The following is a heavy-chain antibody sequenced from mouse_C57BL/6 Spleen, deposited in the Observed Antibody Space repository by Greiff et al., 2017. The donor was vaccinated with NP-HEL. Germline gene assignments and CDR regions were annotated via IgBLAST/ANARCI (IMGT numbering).Heavy chain of an antibody. Sequence: VQLQQPGAELVKPGASVKLSCKASGYTFTSYWMHWVKQRPGRGFEWIGRIDPNSGGTKYNEKFKSKATLTVDKPSSTAYMQLSSLTSEDSAVYYCARDSNYYAMDYWGQGTSVTVSS. J-gene: IGHJ4*01. CDR1: GYTFTSYW. CDR3: ARDSNYYAMDY. CDR2: IDPNSGGT. V-gene: IGHV1-72*01. D-gene: IGHD2-5*01.